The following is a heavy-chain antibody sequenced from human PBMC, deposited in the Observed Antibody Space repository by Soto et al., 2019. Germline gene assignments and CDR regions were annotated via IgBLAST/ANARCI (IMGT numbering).Heavy chain of an antibody. V-gene: IGHV3-64*01. CDR2: ISSNGGYT. J-gene: IGHJ4*02. Sequence: GGSLRLSCAASGFTFSTYSMHWVRQAPGKGLEYVSAISSNGGYTYYANSVKGRFTISRDSSKNTVSLEMTSLRAEDTAVYYCAKGGRQWLVTSDFNYWGQGALVTVSS. CDR3: AKGGRQWLVTSDFNY. CDR1: GFTFSTYS. D-gene: IGHD6-19*01.